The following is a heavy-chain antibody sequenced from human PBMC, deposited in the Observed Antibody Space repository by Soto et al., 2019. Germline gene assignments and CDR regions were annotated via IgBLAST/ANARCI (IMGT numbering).Heavy chain of an antibody. D-gene: IGHD1-26*01. CDR1: GGTFRKYG. Sequence: SVKVSCKASGGTFRKYGISWVRQAPGQGLEWLGGIIPMFGTATSTQNFQGRLTVTADESTSTAYMELSSLTSEDTAVYFCARSVGVTTLSYLDYWGQGTQVTVSS. CDR2: IIPMFGTA. V-gene: IGHV1-69*13. CDR3: ARSVGVTTLSYLDY. J-gene: IGHJ4*02.